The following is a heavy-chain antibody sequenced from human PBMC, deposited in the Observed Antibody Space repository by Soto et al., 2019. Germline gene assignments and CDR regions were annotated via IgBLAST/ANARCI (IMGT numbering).Heavy chain of an antibody. CDR1: GGTFSSYT. Sequence: SVKVSCKASGGTFSSYTISWVRQAPGQGLEWMGRIIPILGIANYAQKFQGRVTITADKSTSTAYMELSSLRSEDTAVYYCARIYGSGSYYGFDPWGQGTLVTVSS. CDR3: ARIYGSGSYYGFDP. CDR2: IIPILGIA. V-gene: IGHV1-69*02. J-gene: IGHJ5*02. D-gene: IGHD3-10*01.